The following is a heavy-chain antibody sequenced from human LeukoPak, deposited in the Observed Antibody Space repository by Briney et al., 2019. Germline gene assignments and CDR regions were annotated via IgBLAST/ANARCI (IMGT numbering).Heavy chain of an antibody. CDR3: ARIIVGATGIDY. J-gene: IGHJ4*02. CDR2: ISSDGNNI. CDR1: GFTFRNYW. D-gene: IGHD1-26*01. V-gene: IGHV3-74*01. Sequence: PEGSLRLSCAASGFTFRNYWMHWVRQVPGKGLVWVSRISSDGNNIQYADSVKGRFTISRDNAKNTLYLQMNSLRVEDTAVYYCARIIVGATGIDYWGQGTLVTVSS.